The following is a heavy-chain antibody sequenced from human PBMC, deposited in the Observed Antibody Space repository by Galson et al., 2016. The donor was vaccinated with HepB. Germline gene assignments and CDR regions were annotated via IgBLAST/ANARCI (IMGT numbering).Heavy chain of an antibody. V-gene: IGHV3-66*01. CDR1: GFTVGNNY. CDR3: QTTNYYNGLDV. D-gene: IGHD4-11*01. CDR2: IYGGGGT. Sequence: SLRLSCAASGFTVGNNYMSWVRQVPGKGLEWASGIYGGGGTYYADSVKGRFTISRGKSKNTLYLQLNSLRAEDTAVYYCQTTNYYNGLDVWGQGTTVTVSS. J-gene: IGHJ6*02.